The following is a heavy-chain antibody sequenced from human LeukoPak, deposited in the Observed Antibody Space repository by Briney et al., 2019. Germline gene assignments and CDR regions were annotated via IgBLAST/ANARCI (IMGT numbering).Heavy chain of an antibody. Sequence: GESLKISCKGSGYSFTSYWIGWVRQMPGKGLEWMGIIYPGDSDTRYSPSFQGQVTISADKSISTAYLQWSSLKASDTAMYYCARRVRDTAMVAPDGAFDIWGQGTMVTVSS. CDR3: ARRVRDTAMVAPDGAFDI. CDR2: IYPGDSDT. V-gene: IGHV5-51*01. D-gene: IGHD5-18*01. J-gene: IGHJ3*02. CDR1: GYSFTSYW.